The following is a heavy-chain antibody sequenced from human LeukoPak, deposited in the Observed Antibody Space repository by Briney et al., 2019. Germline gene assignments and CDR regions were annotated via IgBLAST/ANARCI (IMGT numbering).Heavy chain of an antibody. CDR3: ARTGSTVTMLYPFDH. CDR2: IYYSGST. CDR1: GGSISSYY. J-gene: IGHJ4*02. V-gene: IGHV4-59*01. D-gene: IGHD4-17*01. Sequence: SETLSLTCTVSGGSISSYYWSWVRQPPGKGLEWIGYIYYSGSTNYNPCLKSRVTISVDPSKNQFSLQLISVTAPDTAVYYCARTGSTVTMLYPFDHWGQGTLVTVSS.